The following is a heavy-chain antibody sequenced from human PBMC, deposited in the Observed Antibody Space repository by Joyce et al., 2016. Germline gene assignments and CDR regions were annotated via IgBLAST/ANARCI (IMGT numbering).Heavy chain of an antibody. Sequence: EVQLVESGGGLVQPGGSLRLSCAASGLTFSDHYMDWVRQAPGKGLEWVGRARNKGNGYTTEYAASVEGRFTISRDDSRNSVYLQMNSLKTEDTAVYYCVRATKWFGVYYHGMDVWGQGTTVTVSS. D-gene: IGHD3-10*01. CDR3: VRATKWFGVYYHGMDV. CDR2: ARNKGNGYTT. V-gene: IGHV3-72*01. CDR1: GLTFSDHY. J-gene: IGHJ6*02.